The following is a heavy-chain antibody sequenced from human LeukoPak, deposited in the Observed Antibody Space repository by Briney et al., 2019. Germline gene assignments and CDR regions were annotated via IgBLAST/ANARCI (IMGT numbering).Heavy chain of an antibody. CDR1: GGSFSGYY. V-gene: IGHV4-34*01. CDR3: ARNPPGYSYGPPVGP. CDR2: INHSGST. J-gene: IGHJ5*02. D-gene: IGHD5-18*01. Sequence: PSETLSVTCAVYGGSFSGYYWSWIRQPPGKGLEWIGEINHSGSTNYNPSLKSRVTISVDTSKNQFSPKLSSVTAADTAVYYCARNPPGYSYGPPVGPWGQGTLVTVSS.